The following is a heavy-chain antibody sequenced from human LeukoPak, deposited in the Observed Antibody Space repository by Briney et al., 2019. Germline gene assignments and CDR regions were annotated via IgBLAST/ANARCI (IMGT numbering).Heavy chain of an antibody. CDR2: ISAYNGNT. Sequence: ASVKVSCKASGYTFTSYGISWVRQAPGQGLEWMGWISAYNGNTNYAQKLQGRVTMTTDTSTSTAYMELSRLRSDDTAIYYCARDPIVGARFDYWGQGTLVTVSS. CDR1: GYTFTSYG. CDR3: ARDPIVGARFDY. D-gene: IGHD1-26*01. J-gene: IGHJ4*02. V-gene: IGHV1-18*01.